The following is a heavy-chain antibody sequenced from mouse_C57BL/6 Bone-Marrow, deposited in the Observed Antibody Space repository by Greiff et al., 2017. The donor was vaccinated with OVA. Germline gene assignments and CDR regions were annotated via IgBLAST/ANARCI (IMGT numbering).Heavy chain of an antibody. CDR1: GYTFTRYF. V-gene: IGHV1-85*01. CDR2: IYPCDGST. CDR3: TRDGFAY. Sequence: QVQLQQSGPELVKPGSSVKLSCKASGYTFTRYFIHWVQPRPVQGLEWIGWIYPCDGSTKYNEKFKGKATLTVDTSSSTAYIELHSLTSEDSAVYFCTRDGFAYWGQGTLVTVS. J-gene: IGHJ3*01.